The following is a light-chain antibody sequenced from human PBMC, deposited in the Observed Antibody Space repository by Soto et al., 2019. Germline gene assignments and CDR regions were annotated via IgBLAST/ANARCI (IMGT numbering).Light chain of an antibody. CDR1: SSDVGGYNY. J-gene: IGLJ1*01. Sequence: QSALTQPRSVSGSPGQSVTISCTGASSDVGGYNYVSWYQQHAGKAPKLMLYDVSRRPSAVPDRFSGSKSGNTASLTISGLQADDEADYYCCSYAGTYTYVFGTGTKVTVL. CDR2: DVS. CDR3: CSYAGTYTYV. V-gene: IGLV2-11*01.